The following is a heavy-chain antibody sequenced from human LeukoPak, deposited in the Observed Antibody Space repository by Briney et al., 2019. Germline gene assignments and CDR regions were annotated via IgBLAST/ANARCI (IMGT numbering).Heavy chain of an antibody. V-gene: IGHV4-34*01. CDR1: GGSFSGYY. J-gene: IGHJ6*03. CDR3: ARCRPRYYYYMDV. Sequence: KPSETLSLTCAVYGGSFSGYYWSWIRQPPGKGLEWIGEINHSGSTNYNPSLKSRVTISVDTPKNQFSLKLSSVTAADTAVYYGARCRPRYYYYMDVWGKGTTVTVSS. CDR2: INHSGST. D-gene: IGHD1-14*01.